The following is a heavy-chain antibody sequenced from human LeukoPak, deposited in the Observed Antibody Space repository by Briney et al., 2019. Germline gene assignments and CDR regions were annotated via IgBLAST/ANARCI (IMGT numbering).Heavy chain of an antibody. J-gene: IGHJ6*02. Sequence: ASVKVSCKASGYTFTSHGISWVRQAPGQGLEWMGWISAYNGNTNYAQKLQGRVTMTTDTSMSTAYMELRSLRSDDTAVYYCARVNRYSSSWYGSVGYGMDVWGQGTTVTVSS. CDR2: ISAYNGNT. V-gene: IGHV1-18*01. D-gene: IGHD6-13*01. CDR1: GYTFTSHG. CDR3: ARVNRYSSSWYGSVGYGMDV.